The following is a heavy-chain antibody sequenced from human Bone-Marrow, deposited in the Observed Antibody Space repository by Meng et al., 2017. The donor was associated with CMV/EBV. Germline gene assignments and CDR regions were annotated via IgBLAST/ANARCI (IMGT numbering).Heavy chain of an antibody. Sequence: GGSLRLSCAASGFTFSSYAMSWVRQAPGKGLEWVSVIYSGGSSTYYADSVKGRFTISRDNSKNTLYLQMNSLRAEDTAVYYCARESTPNYCSSTSCYPPYYYYGMDVWGQGTTVTVYS. CDR3: ARESTPNYCSSTSCYPPYYYYGMDV. CDR1: GFTFSSYA. V-gene: IGHV3-23*03. D-gene: IGHD2-2*01. J-gene: IGHJ6*01. CDR2: IYSGGSST.